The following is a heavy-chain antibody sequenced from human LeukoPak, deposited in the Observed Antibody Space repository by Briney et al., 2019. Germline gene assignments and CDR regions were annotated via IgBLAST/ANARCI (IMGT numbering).Heavy chain of an antibody. V-gene: IGHV3-30*02. CDR2: IRYDGSNK. Sequence: PGGSLRLSCAASGFTFSSYGMHWVRQAPGKGQEWVAFIRYDGSNKYYADSVKGRFTISRDNSKNTLYLQMNSLRAEDTAVYYCAKDKKRFCSSTSCSVSYFDYWGQGTLVTVSS. CDR1: GFTFSSYG. D-gene: IGHD2-2*01. CDR3: AKDKKRFCSSTSCSVSYFDY. J-gene: IGHJ4*02.